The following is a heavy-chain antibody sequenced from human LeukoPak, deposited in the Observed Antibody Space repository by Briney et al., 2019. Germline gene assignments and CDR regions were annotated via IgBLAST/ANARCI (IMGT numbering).Heavy chain of an antibody. CDR3: ARRAAAGDPFDY. D-gene: IGHD6-13*01. V-gene: IGHV4-39*01. J-gene: IGHJ4*02. CDR2: IYYSVST. Sequence: SETLSLTCTVSGGSISSSSYYWGWIRQPPGKGLEWSGSIYYSVSTNYNPSLKSRVTISVDTSKNQFSLKLSSVTAADTAVYYCARRAAAGDPFDYWGQGTLVTVSS. CDR1: GGSISSSSYY.